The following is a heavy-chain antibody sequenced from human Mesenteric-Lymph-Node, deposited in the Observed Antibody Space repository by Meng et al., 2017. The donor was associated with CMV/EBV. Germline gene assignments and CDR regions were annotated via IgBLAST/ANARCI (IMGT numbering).Heavy chain of an antibody. D-gene: IGHD3-10*01. J-gene: IGHJ4*02. CDR2: IYWDDDQ. CDR3: ARTYYYGSGNSNFDY. CDR1: GFSLTTSGVG. Sequence: SGFSLTTSGVGVGWIRQPPGKALECLALIYWDDDQRYSPSLRSRLTITKDTSKNQVVLTMTDMDPVNTATYFCARTYYYGSGNSNFDYWGQGTLVTSPQ. V-gene: IGHV2-5*02.